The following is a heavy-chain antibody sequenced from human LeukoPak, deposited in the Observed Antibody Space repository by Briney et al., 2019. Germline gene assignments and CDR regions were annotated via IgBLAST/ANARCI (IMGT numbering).Heavy chain of an antibody. CDR2: FDPEDGET. Sequence: WASVKVSCKVSGYTLTELSMHWVRQAPGKGLEWMGGFDPEDGETIYAQKFQGRVTMTEDTSTDTAYMELSSLRSEDTAVYYCATRNIVVVPACDILTGQMDVWGQGTTVTVSS. J-gene: IGHJ6*02. CDR1: GYTLTELS. D-gene: IGHD2-2*01. V-gene: IGHV1-24*01. CDR3: ATRNIVVVPACDILTGQMDV.